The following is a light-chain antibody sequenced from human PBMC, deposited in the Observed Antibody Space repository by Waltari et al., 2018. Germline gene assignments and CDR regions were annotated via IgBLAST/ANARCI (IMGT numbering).Light chain of an antibody. J-gene: IGLJ2*01. V-gene: IGLV2-23*01. CDR3: CSYAGSSTLVL. Sequence: QSALTQPASVSGSPGQSITISCTGTSSDVGSYNLVSWYQQHPGKAPKLMIYEGSKRPSGVSNRFSCSKSGNTASLTISGLQAEDEADYYCCSYAGSSTLVLFGGGTKLTVL. CDR1: SSDVGSYNL. CDR2: EGS.